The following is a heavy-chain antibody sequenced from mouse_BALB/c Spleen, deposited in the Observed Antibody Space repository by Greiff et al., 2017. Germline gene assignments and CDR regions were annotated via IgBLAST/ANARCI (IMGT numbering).Heavy chain of an antibody. V-gene: IGHV5-17*02. CDR2: ISSGSSTI. CDR3: AKSLFIATVVATDYYAMDY. D-gene: IGHD1-1*01. CDR1: GFTFSSFG. J-gene: IGHJ4*01. Sequence: EVQLLESGGGLVQPGGSRKLSCAASGFTFSSFGMHWVRQAPEQGLEWVAYISSGSSTIYYADTVKGRSTISRDNPKNTLFLQLTSLRSEDTAMYYCAKSLFIATVVATDYYAMDYWGQGTSVTVSS.